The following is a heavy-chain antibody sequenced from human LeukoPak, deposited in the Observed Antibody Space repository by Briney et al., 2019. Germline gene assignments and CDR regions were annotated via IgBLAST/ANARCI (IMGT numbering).Heavy chain of an antibody. V-gene: IGHV3-7*03. CDR3: ARDRPRYCSSTSCYDYYYYGMDV. CDR2: IKQDGSEK. D-gene: IGHD2-2*01. Sequence: GGSLRLSCAASGFTFSSYWMSWVRQAPGKGLEWVANIKQDGSEKYYVDSVKGRFTISRGNAKNSLYLQMNSLRAEDTAVYYCARDRPRYCSSTSCYDYYYYGMDVWGQGTTVTVSS. CDR1: GFTFSSYW. J-gene: IGHJ6*02.